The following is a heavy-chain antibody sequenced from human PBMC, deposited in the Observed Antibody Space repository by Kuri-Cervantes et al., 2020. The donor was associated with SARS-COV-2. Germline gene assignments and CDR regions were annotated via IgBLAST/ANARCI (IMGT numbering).Heavy chain of an antibody. D-gene: IGHD3-10*01. J-gene: IGHJ4*02. Sequence: GGSLRLSCAASGFTFSSYAMSWVRQAPGKGLEWVSAISGSGGSTYYADSVTGRFTISRDNSKNTLYLQMNSLRAEDTAVYYCAKTTMVQGVIISGWIDYWGQGTLVTVSS. CDR3: AKTTMVQGVIISGWIDY. V-gene: IGHV3-23*01. CDR1: GFTFSSYA. CDR2: ISGSGGST.